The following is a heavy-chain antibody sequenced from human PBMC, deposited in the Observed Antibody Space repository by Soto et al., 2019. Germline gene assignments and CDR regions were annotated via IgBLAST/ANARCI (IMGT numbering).Heavy chain of an antibody. D-gene: IGHD3-16*01. CDR3: AHRLAMMDACDV. CDR1: GFSLTTSGRG. J-gene: IGHJ3*01. V-gene: IGHV2-5*02. CDR2: FFWGDDK. Sequence: QITLKESGPTLVKPTQTLTLTCTFSGFSLTTSGRGVGWIRQPPGKALEWLALFFWGDDKRYSPSLKTRLTISKDTSKNQVVLTMTNMGPYDTATDYGAHRLAMMDACDVWGQGTVGTVSS.